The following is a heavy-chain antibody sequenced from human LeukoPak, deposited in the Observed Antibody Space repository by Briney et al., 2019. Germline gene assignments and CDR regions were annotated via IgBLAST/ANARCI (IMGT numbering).Heavy chain of an antibody. D-gene: IGHD3-9*01. Sequence: KPGGSLRLSCAASGFTFSKYWLHWLRQAPGKGLVWVSRINPDDKSASYADSVKGRFTIARDDARKTLYLRMNSLRAEDTAVYYCAKGPPHPTAIVLRYFDWLLLPFDYWGQGTLVTVSS. CDR1: GFTFSKYW. J-gene: IGHJ4*02. CDR3: AKGPPHPTAIVLRYFDWLLLPFDY. V-gene: IGHV3-74*01. CDR2: INPDDKSA.